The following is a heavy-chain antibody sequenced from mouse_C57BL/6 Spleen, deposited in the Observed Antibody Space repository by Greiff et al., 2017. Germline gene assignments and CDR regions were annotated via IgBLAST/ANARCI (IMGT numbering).Heavy chain of an antibody. CDR2: IYPRSGNT. J-gene: IGHJ4*01. V-gene: IGHV1-81*01. CDR1: GYSFTSYG. Sequence: QVQLQQSGAELARPGASVKLSCTASGYSFTSYGISWVKQSTGQGLEWIGEIYPRSGNTYYNAKFKGKATLTADKSYSTAYMKLRSLTSEDSAVYFCARIHAKDYWGQGTSVTVSS. CDR3: ARIHAKDY.